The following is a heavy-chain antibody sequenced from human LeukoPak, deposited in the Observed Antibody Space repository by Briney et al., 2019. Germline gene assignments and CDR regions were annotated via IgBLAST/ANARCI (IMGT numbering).Heavy chain of an antibody. CDR1: GFTFSSYA. J-gene: IGHJ4*02. V-gene: IGHV3-23*01. Sequence: GGSLRLSCAASGFTFSSYAMSWVRQAPGKGLERVSAISGSGGSTYYADSVKGRFTISRDNSKNTLYLQMNSLRAEDTAVYYCAGRGYSYGTVFDYWGQGTLVTVSS. CDR3: AGRGYSYGTVFDY. D-gene: IGHD5-18*01. CDR2: ISGSGGST.